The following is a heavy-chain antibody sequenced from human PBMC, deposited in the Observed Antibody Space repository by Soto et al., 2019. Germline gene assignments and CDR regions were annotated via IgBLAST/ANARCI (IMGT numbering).Heavy chain of an antibody. CDR2: IKSKTDGGTT. V-gene: IGHV3-15*01. CDR1: GFTFSNAW. CDR3: TTDLRIAATGKNY. D-gene: IGHD6-13*01. J-gene: IGHJ4*02. Sequence: GGSLRLSCAASGFTFSNAWMSWVRQAPGKGLEWVGRIKSKTDGGTTDHAAPVKGRFTISRDDSKNTLYLQMNSLKTDDTVVYYCTTDLRIAATGKNYWGQGTLVTVSS.